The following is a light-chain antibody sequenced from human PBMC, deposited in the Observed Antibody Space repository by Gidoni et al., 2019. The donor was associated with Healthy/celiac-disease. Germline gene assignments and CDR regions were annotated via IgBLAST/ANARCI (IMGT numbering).Light chain of an antibody. CDR3: QAWDSSTADVV. Sequence: SYDLTQPPSVSVSPGQTASITCSGDKLGDKYACWYQQKPGQSPVLVIYQDSKRPSGIPERFSGSNSGNTATLTISGTQAMDEADYYCQAWDSSTADVVFGGGTKLTVL. CDR2: QDS. CDR1: KLGDKY. V-gene: IGLV3-1*01. J-gene: IGLJ2*01.